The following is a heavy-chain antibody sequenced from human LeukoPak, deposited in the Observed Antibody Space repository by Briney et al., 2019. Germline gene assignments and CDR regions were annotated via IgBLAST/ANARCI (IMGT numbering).Heavy chain of an antibody. D-gene: IGHD3-16*01. Sequence: SETLSLTCTVSGGSISSYYWSWIRQPAGEGLEWIGRIYSSGSTNYNPSLKSRVTMSVDTSKNQFSLKLSSVTAADTAVFYCARQAYDTGYDAFDIWGQGTMVTVSS. J-gene: IGHJ3*02. CDR1: GGSISSYY. V-gene: IGHV4-4*07. CDR2: IYSSGST. CDR3: ARQAYDTGYDAFDI.